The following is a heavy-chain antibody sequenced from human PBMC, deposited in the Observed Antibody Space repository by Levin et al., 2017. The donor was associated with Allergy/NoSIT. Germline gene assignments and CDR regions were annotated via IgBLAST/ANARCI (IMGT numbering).Heavy chain of an antibody. CDR2: IKQDGSEK. Sequence: LSLTCAASGFTFSSYWMSWVRQAPGKGLEWVANIKQDGSEKYYVDSVKGRFTISRDNAKNSLYLQMNSLRAEDTAVYYCAREGYYYDSSGYPSRGFDPWGQGTLVTVSS. J-gene: IGHJ5*02. CDR1: GFTFSSYW. CDR3: AREGYYYDSSGYPSRGFDP. V-gene: IGHV3-7*01. D-gene: IGHD3-22*01.